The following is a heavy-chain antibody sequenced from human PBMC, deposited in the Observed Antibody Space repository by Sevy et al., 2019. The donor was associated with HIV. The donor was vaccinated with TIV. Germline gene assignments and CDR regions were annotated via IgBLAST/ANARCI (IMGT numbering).Heavy chain of an antibody. Sequence: GGSLRLSCAASGVTLSSYGMHWVRQAPGKGLEWVAFISYDGSNKNYADTVKGRFTISRDNSKNTPYLQMNSLRAEDTGVYYCARADTPMVNIDYWGQGTLVTVSS. CDR1: GVTLSSYG. J-gene: IGHJ4*02. V-gene: IGHV3-30*03. CDR3: ARADTPMVNIDY. D-gene: IGHD5-18*01. CDR2: ISYDGSNK.